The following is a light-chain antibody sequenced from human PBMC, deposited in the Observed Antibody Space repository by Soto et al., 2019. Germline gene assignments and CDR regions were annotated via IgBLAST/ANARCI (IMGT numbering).Light chain of an antibody. J-gene: IGKJ4*01. CDR1: QSLLDSDHGNTY. CDR3: MLRTEFLST. V-gene: IGKV2-40*01. CDR2: TVS. Sequence: EMVMTQTPLSLPVSPGEPASISCRSSQSLLDSDHGNTYLDWYVQKPGQSPQLLSYTVSYRASGVPDRFSGRGSGTDFTLNISMVEAQDVGVYYWMLRTEFLSTIGGGTKVHIK.